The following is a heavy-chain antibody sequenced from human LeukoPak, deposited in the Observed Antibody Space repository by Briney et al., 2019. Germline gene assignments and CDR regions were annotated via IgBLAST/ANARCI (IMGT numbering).Heavy chain of an antibody. CDR3: ARVRLYSSGWYDAFDI. J-gene: IGHJ3*02. V-gene: IGHV1-2*02. CDR2: INPNSGGT. CDR1: GYTFTGYY. Sequence: ASVKVSCKASGYTFTGYYMHWVRQAPGQGLEWMGWINPNSGGTNYAQKFQGRVTMTRDTSISTAYMELSRLRSDDTAVYYCARVRLYSSGWYDAFDIWGQGTMVTVSS. D-gene: IGHD6-19*01.